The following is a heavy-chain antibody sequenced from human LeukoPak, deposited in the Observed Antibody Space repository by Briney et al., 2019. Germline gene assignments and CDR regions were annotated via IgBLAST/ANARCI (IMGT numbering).Heavy chain of an antibody. Sequence: GGSLRLSCAASGFPFDDYAMLWVRQAPGKGLEWVSGISWHSASKTYADSVKGRFTISRDNAKNSLYLQMNSLRAEDTGVYYCARYSGNPASFEYWGQGTLVTVSS. CDR1: GFPFDDYA. CDR3: ARYSGNPASFEY. J-gene: IGHJ4*02. CDR2: ISWHSASK. D-gene: IGHD5-12*01. V-gene: IGHV3-9*01.